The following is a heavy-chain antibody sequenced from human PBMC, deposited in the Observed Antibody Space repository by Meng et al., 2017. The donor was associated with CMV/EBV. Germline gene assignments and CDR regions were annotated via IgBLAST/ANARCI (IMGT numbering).Heavy chain of an antibody. CDR3: AHQLRYFDWVNNWFDP. CDR2: IYWDDDK. CDR1: GFAHSNRGVG. D-gene: IGHD3-9*01. J-gene: IGHJ5*02. V-gene: IGHV2-5*02. Sequence: KESVPTLWNHTQTLTLTLTFCGFAHSNRGVGHGGIRQPPGKAMEWLALIYWDDDKRYSPSLKSRLTITKDTTKNQVVLTMTNMDPVDTATYYCAHQLRYFDWVNNWFDPWGQGTLVTVSS.